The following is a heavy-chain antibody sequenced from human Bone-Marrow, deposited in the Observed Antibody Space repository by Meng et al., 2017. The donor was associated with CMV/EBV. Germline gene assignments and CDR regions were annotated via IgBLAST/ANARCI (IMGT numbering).Heavy chain of an antibody. D-gene: IGHD3-3*01. Sequence: SVKVSCKASGCTFSSYAISWVRQAAGQGLEWMGGIIPICGTANYAQKFQGRVTITTDESMSTAYMELSSLRSEDTAVYYCARDQVGVVSSTDYYYGIEIWGQGTTVTVSS. CDR2: IIPICGTA. CDR3: ARDQVGVVSSTDYYYGIEI. CDR1: GCTFSSYA. J-gene: IGHJ6*02. V-gene: IGHV1-69*05.